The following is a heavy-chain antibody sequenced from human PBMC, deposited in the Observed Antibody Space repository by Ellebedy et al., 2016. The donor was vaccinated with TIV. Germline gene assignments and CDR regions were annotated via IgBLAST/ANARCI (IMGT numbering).Heavy chain of an antibody. Sequence: GGSLRLSXAASGFTFSSYSMNWVRQAPGKGLEWVSYISSSSSTIYYADSVKGRFTISRDNAKNSLYLQMNSLRDEDTAVYYCARDPAAALEGFAFDYWGQGTLVTVSS. J-gene: IGHJ4*02. CDR2: ISSSSSTI. CDR3: ARDPAAALEGFAFDY. V-gene: IGHV3-48*02. CDR1: GFTFSSYS. D-gene: IGHD2-2*01.